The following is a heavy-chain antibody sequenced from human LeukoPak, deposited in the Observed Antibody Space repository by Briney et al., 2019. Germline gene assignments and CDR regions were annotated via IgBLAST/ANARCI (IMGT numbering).Heavy chain of an antibody. CDR1: GFTFSSYW. CDR2: INQDGSAT. D-gene: IGHD1-26*01. CDR3: ARDRGRLVGPSTPYFDF. Sequence: GGSLRLSCAASGFTFSSYWLSWVRQAPGKGLEWVANINQDGSATYYVDSVKGRFTISRDNAKNSLYLQMNSLRAEDTAVYYCARDRGRLVGPSTPYFDFWGQGTLVTVSS. J-gene: IGHJ4*02. V-gene: IGHV3-7*05.